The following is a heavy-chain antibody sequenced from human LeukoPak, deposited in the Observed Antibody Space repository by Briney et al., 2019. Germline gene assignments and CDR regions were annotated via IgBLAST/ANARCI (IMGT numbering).Heavy chain of an antibody. CDR1: DGSSSSSS. J-gene: IGHJ5*02. V-gene: IGHV4-59*08. CDR2: IYYSGST. D-gene: IGHD5-24*01. Sequence: ASETLSLTCTVSDGSSSSSSWNWIRQPPGKGLECVFYIYYSGSTKYNPSLESRVTISVDTSKNQISLNMRSVTAADTAIYYCARRQQTGGDNGLHNWFDPWGQGILVTVSS. CDR3: ARRQQTGGDNGLHNWFDP.